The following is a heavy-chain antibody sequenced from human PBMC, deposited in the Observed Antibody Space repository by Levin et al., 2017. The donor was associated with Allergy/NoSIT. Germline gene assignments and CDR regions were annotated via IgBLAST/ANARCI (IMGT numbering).Heavy chain of an antibody. Sequence: SETLSLTCTVSGCSINSYYWAWIRQPPGNALEWIGYLYYSGNSNYNPSLKSRAIISIDTSKNQFSLRLNSVTAADTAVYYCARFRDGSGWYGIESWGQGTLVTVSS. J-gene: IGHJ4*02. CDR3: ARFRDGSGWYGIES. D-gene: IGHD6-19*01. V-gene: IGHV4-59*01. CDR1: GCSINSYY. CDR2: LYYSGNS.